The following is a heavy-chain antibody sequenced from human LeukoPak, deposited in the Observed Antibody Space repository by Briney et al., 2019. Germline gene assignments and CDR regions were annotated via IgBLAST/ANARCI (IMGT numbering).Heavy chain of an antibody. CDR3: ATRIQLFGGDAFDI. Sequence: PSETLSLTCTVSGGSISSYYWSRIRQPPGKGLEWIGYIYYSGSTNYNPSLKSRVTISVDTSKNQFSLKLSSVTAADTAVYYCATRIQLFGGDAFDIWGQGTMVTVSS. V-gene: IGHV4-59*01. CDR1: GGSISSYY. D-gene: IGHD5-18*01. CDR2: IYYSGST. J-gene: IGHJ3*02.